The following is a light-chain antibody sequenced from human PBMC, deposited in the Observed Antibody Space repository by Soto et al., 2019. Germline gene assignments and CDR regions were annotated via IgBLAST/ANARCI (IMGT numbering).Light chain of an antibody. J-gene: IGKJ2*02. CDR1: QSISSW. CDR3: QQYHNYPCT. V-gene: IGKV1-5*03. CDR2: KAS. Sequence: DSQMSQSPSTMSASVGDRVAITCRASQSISSWLAWYQQKPGKAPKLLIYKASSLESGVPSRFSGSGSGTEFTLTISSLQPDDFATYYCQQYHNYPCTFGQGTKLEIK.